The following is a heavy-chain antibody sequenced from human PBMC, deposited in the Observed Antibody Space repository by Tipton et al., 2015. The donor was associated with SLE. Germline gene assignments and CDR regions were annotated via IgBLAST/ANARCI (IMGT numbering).Heavy chain of an antibody. CDR3: ASRSHYYDSSGYLWYFDL. J-gene: IGHJ2*01. Sequence: TLSLTCAVYGGSFSGYYWSWIRQPPGKGLEWIGEINHSGSTNYNPSLKSQVTISVDTSKNQFSLKLSSVTAADTAVYYCASRSHYYDSSGYLWYFDLWGRGTLVTVSS. D-gene: IGHD3-22*01. CDR2: INHSGST. CDR1: GGSFSGYY. V-gene: IGHV4-34*01.